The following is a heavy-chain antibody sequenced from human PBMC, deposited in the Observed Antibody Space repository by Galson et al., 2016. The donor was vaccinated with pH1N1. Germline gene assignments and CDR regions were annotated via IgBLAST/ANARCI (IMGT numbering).Heavy chain of an antibody. J-gene: IGHJ3*02. CDR1: GFTFKNYA. CDR2: ISDDGSKT. D-gene: IGHD2/OR15-2a*01. CDR3: ARETLEASADAFDI. V-gene: IGHV3-30*03. Sequence: SLRLSCAASGFTFKNYAMHWVRQAPGMGLEWVGVISDDGSKTWSRDSLKGRFIVSRDNSKSTLYLQMNSLRAEDTAVYYCARETLEASADAFDIWGQGTRVTVSS.